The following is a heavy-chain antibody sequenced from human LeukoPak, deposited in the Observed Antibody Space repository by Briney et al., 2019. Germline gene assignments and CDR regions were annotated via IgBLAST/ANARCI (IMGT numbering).Heavy chain of an antibody. CDR1: GGSVTSGSYY. J-gene: IGHJ5*02. CDR2: ISYRGNT. V-gene: IGHV4-61*01. Sequence: SETLSLTCTVSGGSVTSGSYYWSWIRQPPGKELEWIGYISYRGNTNYNPSLKSRVTMSVDTSKNQFSLRLSSVTAADTAVYSCARLNTYVRAFDLWGQGTLVTVSS. D-gene: IGHD2-2*02. CDR3: ARLNTYVRAFDL.